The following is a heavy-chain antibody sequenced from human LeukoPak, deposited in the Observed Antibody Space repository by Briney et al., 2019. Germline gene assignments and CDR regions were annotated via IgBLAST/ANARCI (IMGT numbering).Heavy chain of an antibody. CDR1: GASISSGTYS. Sequence: SETLSLTCTVSGASISSGTYSWSWIRQPAGEGLEWNGYIYHTGSTYYNPSLKGRVTISVDRSKNQFSLNLNFVTAADTALYYCARGDGSGSGRRFDPWGQGTLITVSS. D-gene: IGHD3-10*01. J-gene: IGHJ5*02. CDR3: ARGDGSGSGRRFDP. V-gene: IGHV4-30-2*01. CDR2: IYHTGST.